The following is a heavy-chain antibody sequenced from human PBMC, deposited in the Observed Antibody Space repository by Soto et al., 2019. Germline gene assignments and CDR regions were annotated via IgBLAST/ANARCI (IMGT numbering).Heavy chain of an antibody. D-gene: IGHD3-10*01. V-gene: IGHV4-31*03. Sequence: PSETLSLTCTVSGDSISRGGYYWSWIRQHPGKGLEWIGYIYYSGSTYYNPSLKSRVTISVDTSKNQFSLKLSSVTAADTAVYYCARCGSGSYDYYFDYWGQGTLVTVSS. CDR2: IYYSGST. CDR3: ARCGSGSYDYYFDY. J-gene: IGHJ4*02. CDR1: GDSISRGGYY.